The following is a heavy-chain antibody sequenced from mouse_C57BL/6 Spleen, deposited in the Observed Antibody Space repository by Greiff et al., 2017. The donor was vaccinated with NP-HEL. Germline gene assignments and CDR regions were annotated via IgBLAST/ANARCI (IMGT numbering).Heavy chain of an antibody. CDR2: IYPGDGDT. V-gene: IGHV1-80*01. D-gene: IGHD1-1*01. CDR1: GYAFSSYW. J-gene: IGHJ4*01. CDR3: ARIDYSYYYAMDY. Sequence: VQLQESGAELVKPGASVKISCKASGYAFSSYWMNWVKQRPGKGLEWIGQIYPGDGDTNYNGKFKGKATLTADKSSSTAYMQLSSLTSEDSAVYFCARIDYSYYYAMDYWGQGTSVTVSS.